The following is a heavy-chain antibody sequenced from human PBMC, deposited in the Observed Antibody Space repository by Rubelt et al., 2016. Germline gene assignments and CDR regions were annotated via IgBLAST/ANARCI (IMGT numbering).Heavy chain of an antibody. D-gene: IGHD3-22*01. J-gene: IGHJ3*02. Sequence: QLQLQESGPGLVKPSETLSLTCTVSGGSISSSYYYWGWIRQPPGKGLEWIGRIYYTGRTYYPPSLRSRVRMSADTSNNQVSVNPGSVTAADTAVYYCARVAPQNYYDSSVGDAFDIWGQGTMVTVSS. CDR1: GGSISSSYYY. V-gene: IGHV4-39*01. CDR2: IYYTGRT. CDR3: ARVAPQNYYDSSVGDAFDI.